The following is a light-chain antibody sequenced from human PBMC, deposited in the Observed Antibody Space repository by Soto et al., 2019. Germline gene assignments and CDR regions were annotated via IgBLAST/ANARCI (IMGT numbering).Light chain of an antibody. CDR1: QGISGW. J-gene: IGKJ5*01. Sequence: DIQMTQSPSSVSASVGDRVTITCRASQGISGWLAWYQQKPGKAPKLLIYKASSLESGVPSRFSGSGSGTDFTLTISSLQPEDCAIYFCQQANSFPITFGQGTRLEIK. CDR3: QQANSFPIT. V-gene: IGKV1-12*01. CDR2: KAS.